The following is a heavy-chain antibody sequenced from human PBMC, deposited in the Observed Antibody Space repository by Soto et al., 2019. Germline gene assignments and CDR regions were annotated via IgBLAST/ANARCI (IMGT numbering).Heavy chain of an antibody. CDR3: ARGLLYATTYFDY. Sequence: QVQLVQSVAEVKKPGSSVKVSCKASGDTFTTNSLNWVRQAPGQGLERMGGIIPVVGTTKYAQKYQDRVTITGDKSTNTAYMELSSLRSDDTAVYYCARGLLYATTYFDYWGQGTPVTVSS. CDR2: IIPVVGTT. J-gene: IGHJ4*02. V-gene: IGHV1-69*06. D-gene: IGHD2-8*01. CDR1: GDTFTTNS.